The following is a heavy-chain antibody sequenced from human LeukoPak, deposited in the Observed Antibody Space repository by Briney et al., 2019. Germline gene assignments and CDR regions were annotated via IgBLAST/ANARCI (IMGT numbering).Heavy chain of an antibody. CDR1: GFTFSSYA. CDR3: AKETCSGYYVSPDY. J-gene: IGHJ4*02. CDR2: ISVSGGTS. D-gene: IGHD3-3*01. V-gene: IGHV3-23*01. Sequence: PGGSLRLSCAASGFTFSSYAMSWVRQAPGKGLEWVSGISVSGGTSYYADSVKGRFTISRENSRNTLYLQMNSLRAEETAVYYCAKETCSGYYVSPDYWGQGTLVTVPS.